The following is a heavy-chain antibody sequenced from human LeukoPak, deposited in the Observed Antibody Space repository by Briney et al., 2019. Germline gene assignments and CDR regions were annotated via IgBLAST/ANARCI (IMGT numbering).Heavy chain of an antibody. V-gene: IGHV3-53*01. Sequence: PGGSLRLSCAASGFTFSSYSMNWVRQAPGKGLEWVSVIYSGASTYYADSVKGRFTISRDNSKNTLYLQMNSLKTEDTAVYHCTTGMTKYSSGLDYWGQGTLVTVSS. J-gene: IGHJ4*02. CDR3: TTGMTKYSSGLDY. CDR2: IYSGAST. D-gene: IGHD3-22*01. CDR1: GFTFSSYS.